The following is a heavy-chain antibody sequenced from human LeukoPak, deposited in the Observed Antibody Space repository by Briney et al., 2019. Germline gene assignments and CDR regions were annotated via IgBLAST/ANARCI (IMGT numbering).Heavy chain of an antibody. CDR3: ARVEMTKTTANEY. Sequence: RASVKVSCKASGGTFSSYAISWVRQAPGQGLEWMGWINSNSGDTDYAQKFQGRVTMTRDTSITTAYMELSRLRSDDTAVYYCARVEMTKTTANEYWGQGTLVTVSS. CDR2: INSNSGDT. V-gene: IGHV1-2*02. CDR1: GGTFSSYA. J-gene: IGHJ4*02. D-gene: IGHD5-24*01.